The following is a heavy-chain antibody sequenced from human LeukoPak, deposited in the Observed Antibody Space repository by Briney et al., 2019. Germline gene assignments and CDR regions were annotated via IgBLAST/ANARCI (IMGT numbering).Heavy chain of an antibody. V-gene: IGHV3-53*01. J-gene: IGHJ4*02. CDR3: ARDQLDH. CDR2: AFVGGDT. D-gene: IGHD5-24*01. CDR1: GLDVSSTY. Sequence: GGSLRLSCASSGLDVSSTYMSWIRQAPGKGLEWVSTAFVGGDTYYAASVRGRFTLSKDSSRNTMFLQMHGLRPEDTAVYYCARDQLDHWGQGTLVAVSP.